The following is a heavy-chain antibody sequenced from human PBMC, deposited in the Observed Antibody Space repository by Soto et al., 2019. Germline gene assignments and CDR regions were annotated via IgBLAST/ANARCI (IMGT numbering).Heavy chain of an antibody. Sequence: GGSLRLSCAASGFTFSSYGMHWVRQAPGKGLEWVAVISYDGSNKYYADSVKGRFTISRDNSKNTLYLQMNSLRAEDTAVYYCAKDQSSNYGFPGMDVWGQGTTVTVSS. CDR1: GFTFSSYG. J-gene: IGHJ6*02. V-gene: IGHV3-30*18. CDR2: ISYDGSNK. CDR3: AKDQSSNYGFPGMDV. D-gene: IGHD4-4*01.